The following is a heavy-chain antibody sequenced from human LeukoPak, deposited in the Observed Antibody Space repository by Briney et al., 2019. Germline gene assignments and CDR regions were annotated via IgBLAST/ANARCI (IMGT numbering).Heavy chain of an antibody. J-gene: IGHJ4*02. CDR1: GYSFTDYY. Sequence: ASVKVSCKASGYSFTDYYMHWVRQAAGQGLEWMGWINPKSGGTNYAQKFQGRVTLTRDTSISTAYMDLNRLRSDDTAVYYCARSLFSPDYWGQGTLVTVSS. V-gene: IGHV1-2*02. CDR3: ARSLFSPDY. CDR2: INPKSGGT.